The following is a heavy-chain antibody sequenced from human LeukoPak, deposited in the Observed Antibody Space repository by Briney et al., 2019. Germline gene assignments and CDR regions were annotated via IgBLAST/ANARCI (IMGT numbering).Heavy chain of an antibody. CDR2: INHSGST. V-gene: IGHV4-34*01. CDR1: GGSFSGYY. J-gene: IGHJ4*02. CDR3: ARVGVLDTAMPIYYLDY. D-gene: IGHD5-18*01. Sequence: PSETLSLTCAVYGGSFSGYYWSWIRQPPGKGLEWIGEINHSGSTNYNPSLTSRVTISVDTSKNQFSLKLSSVTAADTAVYYCARVGVLDTAMPIYYLDYWGQGTLVTVSS.